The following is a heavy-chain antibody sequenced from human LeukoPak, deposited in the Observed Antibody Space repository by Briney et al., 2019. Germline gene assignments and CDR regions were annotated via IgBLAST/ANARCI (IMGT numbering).Heavy chain of an antibody. V-gene: IGHV3-66*02. D-gene: IGHD2-2*01. CDR2: IHGDETT. CDR1: GLSVSTNY. CDR3: ARESGYSTTWYAYYFDS. Sequence: PGGSLRLSCAASGLSVSTNYMSWVRQAPGKGLEWVSVIHGDETTYYADSVKDRFTVSRDDSKNTVYLQMNSLRPEDTAVYYCARESGYSTTWYAYYFDSWGQGTLVTVSS. J-gene: IGHJ4*02.